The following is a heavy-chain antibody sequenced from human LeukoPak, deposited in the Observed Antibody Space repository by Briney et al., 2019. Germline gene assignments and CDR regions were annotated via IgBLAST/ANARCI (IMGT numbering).Heavy chain of an antibody. CDR3: ASASIAVAGTYYFDY. CDR1: GGSISSSNW. D-gene: IGHD6-19*01. Sequence: SGTLSLTCAVSGGSISSSNWWSWVRQPPGKGLEWIGEIYHSGSTNYNPSLKSRDTISVDKSKNQFSLKLSSVTAADTAVYYCASASIAVAGTYYFDYWGQGTLVTVSS. CDR2: IYHSGST. V-gene: IGHV4-4*02. J-gene: IGHJ4*02.